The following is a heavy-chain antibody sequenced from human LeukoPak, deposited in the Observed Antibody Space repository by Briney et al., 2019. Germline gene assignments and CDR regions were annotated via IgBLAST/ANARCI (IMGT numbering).Heavy chain of an antibody. CDR2: VYFTGST. V-gene: IGHV4-39*02. D-gene: IGHD3-10*01. J-gene: IGHJ5*02. CDR1: GDSIRTSSYY. Sequence: SETLSLTCAVSGDSIRTSSYYWGWIRQPPGRGLEWIGTVYFTGSTYYSPSLKSRVTISVDTSQNHFSLKLSSVTAADTSMYYCARLKDYYASESRFDPWGQGTLVTVSS. CDR3: ARLKDYYASESRFDP.